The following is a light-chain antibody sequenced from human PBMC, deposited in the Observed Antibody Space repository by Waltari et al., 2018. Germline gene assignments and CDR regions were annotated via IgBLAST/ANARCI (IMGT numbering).Light chain of an antibody. CDR1: QTINNW. CDR2: RAS. J-gene: IGKJ2*01. Sequence: DIQMTQSPSTLSASVGDRVTITCRASQTINNWLAWYQQKPGKAPQLLIQRASVLQSGVPSRFLGSGSGTDFTLTISSLQADDFATYYCQQYETYSPYTFGQGTKVDLK. V-gene: IGKV1-5*03. CDR3: QQYETYSPYT.